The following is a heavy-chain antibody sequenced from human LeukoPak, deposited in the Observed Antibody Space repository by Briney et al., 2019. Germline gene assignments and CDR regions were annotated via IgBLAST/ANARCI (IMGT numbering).Heavy chain of an antibody. Sequence: GGSLRLSCAASGFTFSSTWMNWVRQGPGKGLEWVSRITSDGSSTIYADSVKGRFTISRDNSRNTLYLQMNTLRAEDTAVYFCAKSPVSSCRGSFCYPFDYWGQGNLVTVSS. D-gene: IGHD2-15*01. J-gene: IGHJ4*02. CDR3: AKSPVSSCRGSFCYPFDY. CDR1: GFTFSSTW. CDR2: ITSDGSST. V-gene: IGHV3-74*01.